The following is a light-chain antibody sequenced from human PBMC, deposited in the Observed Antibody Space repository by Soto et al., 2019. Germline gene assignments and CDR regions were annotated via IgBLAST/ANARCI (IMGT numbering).Light chain of an antibody. V-gene: IGKV1-5*03. J-gene: IGKJ1*01. Sequence: MTQSPATLSASPGERVTLSCRASQSVHRKLAWYQQKPGKGPRLLIYKASSLESGVPSRFTGSGSGTEFTLTISSLQPDDFATYYCQQYNSYSRTFGQGTKVEIK. CDR3: QQYNSYSRT. CDR2: KAS. CDR1: QSVHRK.